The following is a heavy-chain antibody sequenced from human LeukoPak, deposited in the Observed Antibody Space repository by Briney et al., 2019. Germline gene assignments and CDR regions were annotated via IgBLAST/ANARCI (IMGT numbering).Heavy chain of an antibody. V-gene: IGHV1-18*01. CDR2: ISAYNGYT. J-gene: IGHJ4*02. CDR3: ARGGTSGWRTPSDDY. CDR1: GYSFPSYG. Sequence: ASVKVSCKASGYSFPSYGISWVRQAPGQGLEWMGWISAYNGYTNYAQKLQGRVTMTTDTSTNTVYMELRSLRSDDTAVYYCARGGTSGWRTPSDDYWGQGTLVTVSS. D-gene: IGHD6-19*01.